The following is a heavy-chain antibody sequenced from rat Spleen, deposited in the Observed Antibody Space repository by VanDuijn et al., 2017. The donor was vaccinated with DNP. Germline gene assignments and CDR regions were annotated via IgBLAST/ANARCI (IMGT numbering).Heavy chain of an antibody. D-gene: IGHD1-12*02. CDR3: ASGYDGSYFSMDA. J-gene: IGHJ4*01. Sequence: EVQVLESGGGLVQPGKSLKLSCVTSGFTFSTAWMYWYRQFPEKRLEWVARIKAKSNNYATDYTESVKGRFTISRDDSKSSIYLQMNNLKEEDTAIYYCASGYDGSYFSMDAWGQGTSVTVSS. CDR2: IKAKSNNYAT. V-gene: IGHV6-6*01. CDR1: GFTFSTAW.